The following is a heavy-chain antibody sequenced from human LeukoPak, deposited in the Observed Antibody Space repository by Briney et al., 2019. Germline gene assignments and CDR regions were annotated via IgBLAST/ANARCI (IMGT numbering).Heavy chain of an antibody. CDR2: IRYDGSNK. D-gene: IGHD1-26*01. CDR1: GFTFSRHG. V-gene: IGHV3-30*02. J-gene: IGHJ4*02. Sequence: GGSLRLSCAASGFTFSRHGMHWVRQAPGKGLEWVAFIRYDGSNKYYADSVKGRFTISRDNSKNTLYLQMNSLRAEDTALYYCAKDVGGLVAASPEFDYWGQGTLVTVSS. CDR3: AKDVGGLVAASPEFDY.